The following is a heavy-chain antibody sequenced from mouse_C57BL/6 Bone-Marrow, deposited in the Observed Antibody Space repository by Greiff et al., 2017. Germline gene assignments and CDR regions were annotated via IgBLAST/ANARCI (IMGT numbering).Heavy chain of an antibody. CDR2: IDPETGGT. CDR1: GYTFTDYE. Sequence: QVQLQQSGAELVRPGASVTLSCKASGYTFTDYEMHWVKQTPVHGLEWIGAIDPETGGTAYNQKFKGKAILTADKYSSTAYMELRSLTSEDSAVYYCTPIYYYGSSFYWYFDVWGTGTTVTVSS. D-gene: IGHD1-1*01. CDR3: TPIYYYGSSFYWYFDV. V-gene: IGHV1-15*01. J-gene: IGHJ1*03.